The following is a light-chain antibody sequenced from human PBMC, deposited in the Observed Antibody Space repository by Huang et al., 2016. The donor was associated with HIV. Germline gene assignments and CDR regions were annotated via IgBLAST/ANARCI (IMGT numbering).Light chain of an antibody. J-gene: IGKJ4*01. V-gene: IGKV3-20*01. CDR3: QQYGSSPLT. CDR2: GAS. Sequence: EIVLTQSPGTLSLSPGERVTLSCRASQSVSSNFLAWYQQKPGQAPRFLIYGASTRATGVPDRFSGSGSVTDFTLTISRLEPEDFAVYYCQQYGSSPLTFGGGTKVEIK. CDR1: QSVSSNF.